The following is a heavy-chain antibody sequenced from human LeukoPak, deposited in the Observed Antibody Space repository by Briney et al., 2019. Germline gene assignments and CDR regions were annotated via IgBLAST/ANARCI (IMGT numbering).Heavy chain of an antibody. CDR3: ARYFSEGYYYGMDV. D-gene: IGHD2-8*01. Sequence: SETLSLTCTVSGGSISSSSYYWGWIRQPPGKGLEWIGSIYYSGSTYYNPFLKSRVTISVDKSKNQFSLKLSSVTAADTAVYYCARYFSEGYYYGMDVWGQGTTVTVSS. J-gene: IGHJ6*02. V-gene: IGHV4-39*07. CDR2: IYYSGST. CDR1: GGSISSSSYY.